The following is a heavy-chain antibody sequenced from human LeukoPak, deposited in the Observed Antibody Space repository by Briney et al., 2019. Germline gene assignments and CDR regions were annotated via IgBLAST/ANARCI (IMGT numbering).Heavy chain of an antibody. CDR3: AINGGGDSGYGNFDY. CDR1: GFTVSSNY. V-gene: IGHV3-66*02. D-gene: IGHD5-12*01. Sequence: GGSLRLSCAASGFTVSSNYMSWVRQAPGKGLEWVSVIYSCGSTYYADSVRGRFTISRDNSKNTLYLQMNSLRAEDTAVYYCAINGGGDSGYGNFDYWGQGTLVTVSS. J-gene: IGHJ4*02. CDR2: IYSCGST.